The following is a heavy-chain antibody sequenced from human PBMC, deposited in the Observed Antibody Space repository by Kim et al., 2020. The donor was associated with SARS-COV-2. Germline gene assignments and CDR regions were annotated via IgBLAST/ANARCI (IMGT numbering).Heavy chain of an antibody. D-gene: IGHD3-22*01. CDR1: GGSFSGYY. CDR3: ARIHYDSSGYSSGFDY. V-gene: IGHV4-34*01. J-gene: IGHJ4*01. Sequence: SETLSLTCAVYGGSFSGYYWSWIRQPPGKGLEWIGEINHSGSTNYNPSLKSRVTISVDTSKNQFPLKLSSVTAADTAVYYCARIHYDSSGYSSGFDYWG. CDR2: INHSGST.